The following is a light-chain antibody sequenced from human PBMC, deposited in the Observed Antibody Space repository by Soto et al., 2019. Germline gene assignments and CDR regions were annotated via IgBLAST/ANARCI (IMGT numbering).Light chain of an antibody. Sequence: QSALTHPASVSGSPGQSITISCTGTSSDVGAYTFVSWYQQHPDKVPKLMIFDVSRRPSGVSDRFSGSKSGNTASLTISGLQPEDEADYYCSSYTSSSTHVFGSGTKLTVL. CDR2: DVS. CDR1: SSDVGAYTF. V-gene: IGLV2-14*03. J-gene: IGLJ1*01. CDR3: SSYTSSSTHV.